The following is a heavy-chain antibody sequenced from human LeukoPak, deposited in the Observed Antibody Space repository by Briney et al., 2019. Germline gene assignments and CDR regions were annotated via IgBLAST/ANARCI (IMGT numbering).Heavy chain of an antibody. D-gene: IGHD3-22*01. J-gene: IGHJ4*02. Sequence: GGSLRLSCAASGFTVSSNYMSWVRQAPGKGLEWVSAISGSGGSTYYADSVKGRFTISRDNSKNTLYLQMNSLRAEDTAVYYCAKSPNYYDSSGYFDYWGQGTLVTVSS. CDR2: ISGSGGST. V-gene: IGHV3-23*01. CDR1: GFTVSSNY. CDR3: AKSPNYYDSSGYFDY.